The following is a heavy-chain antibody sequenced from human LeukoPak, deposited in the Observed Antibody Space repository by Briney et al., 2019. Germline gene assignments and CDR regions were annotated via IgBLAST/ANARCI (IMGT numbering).Heavy chain of an antibody. D-gene: IGHD6-19*01. J-gene: IGHJ3*02. V-gene: IGHV3-23*01. CDR2: ISGSGGST. CDR1: GFTFSSYA. CDR3: AKSIAVAGPTPDAFDI. Sequence: PGGSLRLSCAASGFTFSSYAMSWVRQAPGKGLEWVSAISGSGGSTHYADSVKGRFTISRDNSKNTLYLQMNSLRAEDTAVYYCAKSIAVAGPTPDAFDIWGQGTMVTVSS.